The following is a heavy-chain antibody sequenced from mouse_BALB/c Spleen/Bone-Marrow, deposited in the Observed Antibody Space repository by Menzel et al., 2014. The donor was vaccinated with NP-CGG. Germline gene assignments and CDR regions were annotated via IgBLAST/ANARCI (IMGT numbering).Heavy chain of an antibody. CDR1: GYTFTSYW. V-gene: IGHV1-87*01. J-gene: IGHJ4*01. Sequence: VQLQQSGAELARPGASVKLSCEASGYTFTSYWMQWVKQRPGQGLEWIGAIYPGDGDTRYTQKFRGKATLTADKSSNTAYMQLSSLTPEDSAVYFCASPYGNYDAMDYWGQGTSVTVSS. D-gene: IGHD2-1*01. CDR2: IYPGDGDT. CDR3: ASPYGNYDAMDY.